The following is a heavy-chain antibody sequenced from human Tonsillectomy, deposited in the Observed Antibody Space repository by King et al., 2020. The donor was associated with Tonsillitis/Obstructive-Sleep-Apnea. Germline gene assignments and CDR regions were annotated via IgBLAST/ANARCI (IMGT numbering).Heavy chain of an antibody. CDR1: GDSISSHY. J-gene: IGHJ6*02. CDR3: AREVVSVVGPASYGMDV. Sequence: VQLQESGPGLVKLSETLSLICTVSGDSISSHYWNWIRQPPGKGLEWIGYIYNSGSTNCNPSLNPSLKSRVTTSVDTTKNQISLKLSSVTAADTAVYYCAREVVSVVGPASYGMDVWGQGTTVTVSS. V-gene: IGHV4-59*11. D-gene: IGHD2-2*01. CDR2: IYNSGST.